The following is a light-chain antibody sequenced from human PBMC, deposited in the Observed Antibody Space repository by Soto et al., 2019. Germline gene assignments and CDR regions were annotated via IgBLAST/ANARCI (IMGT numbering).Light chain of an antibody. CDR1: QSVSGN. CDR3: QQYNNWHPIT. V-gene: IGKV3-15*01. J-gene: IGKJ5*01. Sequence: EIVMTQSPATLSVSPGERATLSCRASQSVSGNLAWYQQKPGQAPRLLIYGASTSSTGIPARFSGSGSWTEFTLTISSLQSEDFAVYYCQQYNNWHPITFGQGTRLEIK. CDR2: GAS.